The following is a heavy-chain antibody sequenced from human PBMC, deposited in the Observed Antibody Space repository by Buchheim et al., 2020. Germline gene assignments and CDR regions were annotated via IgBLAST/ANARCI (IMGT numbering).Heavy chain of an antibody. Sequence: QLQLQESGPGLMKPSETLSLTCTVSGGSISSSSYYWGWIRQPPGKGLEWIGSIYYSGSTYYNPSLKSRVTISVDTSKNQFSLKLSSVTAADTAVYYCARVEAAAGPGNYYFDYWGQGTL. CDR1: GGSISSSSYY. J-gene: IGHJ4*02. CDR3: ARVEAAAGPGNYYFDY. D-gene: IGHD6-13*01. CDR2: IYYSGST. V-gene: IGHV4-39*07.